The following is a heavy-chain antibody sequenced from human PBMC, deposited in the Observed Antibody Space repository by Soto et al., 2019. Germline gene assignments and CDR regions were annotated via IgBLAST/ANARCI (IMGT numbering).Heavy chain of an antibody. J-gene: IGHJ6*02. Sequence: QVQLVQSGAEVKKPGSSVKVSCKASGGTFSSYAINWVRQAPGQGLEWMGGIIPIFGTADYAQKFQGRVTITADEYTSTAYTELSSLRSEDTAVYYCASRITGHPNYYSGMDVWGQGTTVTVSS. CDR3: ASRITGHPNYYSGMDV. D-gene: IGHD1-20*01. CDR2: IIPIFGTA. CDR1: GGTFSSYA. V-gene: IGHV1-69*12.